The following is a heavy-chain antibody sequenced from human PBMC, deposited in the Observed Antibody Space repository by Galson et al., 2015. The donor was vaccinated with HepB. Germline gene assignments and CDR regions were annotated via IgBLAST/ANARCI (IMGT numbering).Heavy chain of an antibody. J-gene: IGHJ4*02. D-gene: IGHD3-3*01. CDR1: GFTFGDYA. CDR2: IRSKAYGGTT. V-gene: IGHV3-49*03. Sequence: SLRLSCAASGFTFGDYAVSWFRQAPGKGLEWVGFIRSKAYGGTTDYAASVKGRFTISRGDSKSIAYLQMNSLKTEDTAVYYCTRDQVRFLEWSLRGYFDYWGQGTLVTVSS. CDR3: TRDQVRFLEWSLRGYFDY.